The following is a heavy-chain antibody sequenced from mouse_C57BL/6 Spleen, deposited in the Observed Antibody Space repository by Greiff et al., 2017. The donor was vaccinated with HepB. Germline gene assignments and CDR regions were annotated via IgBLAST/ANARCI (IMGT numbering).Heavy chain of an antibody. CDR2: IHPNSGST. D-gene: IGHD2-4*01. CDR3: VYYDYDGFAY. V-gene: IGHV1-64*01. Sequence: QVQLQQPGAELVKPGASVKLSCKASGYTFTSYWMHWVKQRPGQGLEWIGMIHPNSGSTNYNEKFKSKATLTVDKSSSTAYMQLSSLTSEDSTVYYCVYYDYDGFAYWGQGTLVTVSA. J-gene: IGHJ3*01. CDR1: GYTFTSYW.